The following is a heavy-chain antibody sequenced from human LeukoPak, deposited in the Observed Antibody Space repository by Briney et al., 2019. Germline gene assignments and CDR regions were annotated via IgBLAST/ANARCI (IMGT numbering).Heavy chain of an antibody. J-gene: IGHJ4*02. CDR2: IYPGDSDT. V-gene: IGHV5-51*01. D-gene: IGHD2-21*02. CDR1: GYSFSSYW. Sequence: HGEPLKISCKGSGYSFSSYWIGWVRQMPGKGLEWMGMIYPGDSDTRYSPSFQGQVTISADKSISTAYLQWSSLKASDTAMYYCARRAYCGGDCYLDYWGQGTLVTVSS. CDR3: ARRAYCGGDCYLDY.